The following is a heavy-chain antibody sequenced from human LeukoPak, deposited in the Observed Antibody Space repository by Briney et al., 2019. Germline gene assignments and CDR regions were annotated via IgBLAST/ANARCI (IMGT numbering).Heavy chain of an antibody. V-gene: IGHV1-2*02. D-gene: IGHD3-10*01. CDR1: GYTFSGHY. CDR2: INPNSGGT. Sequence: ASVKVSCKASGYTFSGHYMHWVRQAPGQGLEWMGWINPNSGGTNYAQKFQGRVTMTRDTSISTAYMELSRLRSDDTAVYYCARGPGPLWFGESPFDYWGQGTLVTVSS. J-gene: IGHJ4*02. CDR3: ARGPGPLWFGESPFDY.